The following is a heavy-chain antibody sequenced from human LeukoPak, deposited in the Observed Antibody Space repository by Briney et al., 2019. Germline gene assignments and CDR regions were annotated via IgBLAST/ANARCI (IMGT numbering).Heavy chain of an antibody. CDR1: GFTFSSYA. V-gene: IGHV3-30*04. CDR3: ARDREPFDRSDAFDI. D-gene: IGHD1-14*01. Sequence: GRSLRLSCAASGFTFSSYAMHWVRQAPGKGLEWVAVISYDGSNKYYADPVKGRFTISRDNSKNTLYLQMNSLRAEDTAVYYCARDREPFDRSDAFDIWGQGTMVTVSS. CDR2: ISYDGSNK. J-gene: IGHJ3*02.